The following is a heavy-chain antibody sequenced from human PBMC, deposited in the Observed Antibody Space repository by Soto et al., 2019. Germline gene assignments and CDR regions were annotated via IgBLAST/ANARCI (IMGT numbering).Heavy chain of an antibody. CDR2: ISSSSSYI. CDR3: ARDHGRNELELAGFDY. Sequence: EVQLVESGGGLVKPGGSLRLSCAASGFTFSSYSMNWVRQAPGKGLEWVSSISSSSSYIYYADSVKGRFTISRDNAKNSLYLQMNILRAEDTAVYYCARDHGRNELELAGFDYGVQGTLVTVSS. V-gene: IGHV3-21*01. J-gene: IGHJ4*02. D-gene: IGHD1-7*01. CDR1: GFTFSSYS.